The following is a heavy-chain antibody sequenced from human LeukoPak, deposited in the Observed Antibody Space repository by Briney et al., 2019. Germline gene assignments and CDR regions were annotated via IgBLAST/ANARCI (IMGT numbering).Heavy chain of an antibody. CDR1: GGSISSYY. J-gene: IGHJ4*02. D-gene: IGHD6-13*01. CDR3: ARDSQSREFDY. CDR2: IYYSGST. V-gene: IGHV4-59*12. Sequence: SETLSLTCTVSGGSISSYYWNWIRQPPGKGLEWIGYIYYSGSTNYNPSLKSRVTISVDTSKNQFSLKLSSVTAADTAVYYCARDSQSREFDYWGQGTMVTVSS.